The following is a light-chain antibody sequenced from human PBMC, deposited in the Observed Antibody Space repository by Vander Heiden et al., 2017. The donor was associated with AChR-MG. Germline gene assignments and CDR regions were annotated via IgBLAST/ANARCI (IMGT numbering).Light chain of an antibody. V-gene: IGLV2-11*01. CDR1: SSNVGGYNY. J-gene: IGLJ3*02. Sequence: QSALTQPSSVTGSPGPSVTISCTGSSSNVGGYNYVSWHQQHPGKAPRLMIYDVSKRPAGVPDRFSGSKSGNTASLTISGLQAEDEDDYYCCSYAGSYTKVFGGGTKLTVL. CDR2: DVS. CDR3: CSYAGSYTKV.